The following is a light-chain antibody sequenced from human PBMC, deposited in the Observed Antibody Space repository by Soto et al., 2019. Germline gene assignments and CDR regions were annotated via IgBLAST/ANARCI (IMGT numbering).Light chain of an antibody. CDR3: QQYGSSSWT. Sequence: EIVLTQSPGTLSLSPEERATISCRASQSVSSSYLAWYQQKPGQAPRLLIYGASSRATGIPDRFSGSGSGTDFTLTISRLEPEDFAVYYCQQYGSSSWTFGQGTKV. V-gene: IGKV3-20*01. CDR2: GAS. J-gene: IGKJ1*01. CDR1: QSVSSSY.